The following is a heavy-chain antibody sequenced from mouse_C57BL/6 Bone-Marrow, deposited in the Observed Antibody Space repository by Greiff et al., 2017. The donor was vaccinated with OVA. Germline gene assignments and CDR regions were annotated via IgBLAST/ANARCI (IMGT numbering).Heavy chain of an antibody. J-gene: IGHJ2*01. V-gene: IGHV1-50*01. CDR1: GYTFTSYW. Sequence: QVQLQQPGAELVKPGASVKLSCKASGYTFTSYWMQWVKQRPGQGLEWIGEIDPSDSYTNYNQKFKGKATLTVDTSSSTAYMQLSSLTSEDSAVYYCATPNSYFDDWGQGTTLTVSS. D-gene: IGHD4-1*02. CDR3: ATPNSYFDD. CDR2: IDPSDSYT.